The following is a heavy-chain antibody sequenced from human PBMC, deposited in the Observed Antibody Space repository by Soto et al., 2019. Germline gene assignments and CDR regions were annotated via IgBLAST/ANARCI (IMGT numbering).Heavy chain of an antibody. Sequence: PSETLSLTCAVYGGSFSGYYWSWIRQPPGKGLEWIGEINHSGSTNYNPSLKSRVTISVDTSKNQFSLKLSSVTAADTAVYYCARAGGDYVARWFDPWGQGTLVTVS. J-gene: IGHJ5*02. CDR2: INHSGST. D-gene: IGHD4-17*01. CDR1: GGSFSGYY. V-gene: IGHV4-34*01. CDR3: ARAGGDYVARWFDP.